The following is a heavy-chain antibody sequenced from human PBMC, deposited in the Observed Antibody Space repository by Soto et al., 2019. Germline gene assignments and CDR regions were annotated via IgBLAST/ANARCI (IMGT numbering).Heavy chain of an antibody. D-gene: IGHD4-4*01. CDR1: GGSFSGYY. J-gene: IGHJ6*02. CDR2: INHSGST. Sequence: QVQLQQWGAGLLKPSETLSLTCAVYGGSFSGYYWSWNRQPPGKGLEWIGEINHSGSTNYNPSLKSRVTISVDTSKNQFSLKLSSVTAADTAVYYCARYTVTYYYYGMDVWGQGTTVTVSS. CDR3: ARYTVTYYYYGMDV. V-gene: IGHV4-34*01.